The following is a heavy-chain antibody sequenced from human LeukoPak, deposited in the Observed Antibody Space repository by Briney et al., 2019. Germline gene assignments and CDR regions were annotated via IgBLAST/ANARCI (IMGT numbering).Heavy chain of an antibody. CDR1: GGSISSGDYY. J-gene: IGHJ5*02. V-gene: IGHV4-30-4*01. D-gene: IGHD5-12*01. CDR3: AGSGYGLGWFDP. CDR2: IYYSGST. Sequence: SETLSLTCTVSGGSISSGDYYWSWIRQPPGKGLEWIGYIYYSGSTYYNPSLKSRVAISVDTSKNQFSLKLSSVTAADTAVYYCAGSGYGLGWFDPWGQGTLVTVSS.